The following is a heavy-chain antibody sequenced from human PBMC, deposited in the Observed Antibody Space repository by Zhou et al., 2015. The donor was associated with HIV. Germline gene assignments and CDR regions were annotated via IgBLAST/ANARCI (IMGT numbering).Heavy chain of an antibody. CDR2: INPNSGGT. CDR1: GYTFTGYY. D-gene: IGHD3-22*01. Sequence: QVQLVQSGAEVKKPGASVKVSCKASGYTFTGYYMHWVRQAPGQGLEWMGWINPNSGGTNYAQKFQGRVTMTRDTSISTAYMELSRLRSDDTAVYYCARTPRYYDSSGYYYADYFDYWGQGTLVTVSS. V-gene: IGHV1-2*02. J-gene: IGHJ4*02. CDR3: ARTPRYYDSSGYYYADYFDY.